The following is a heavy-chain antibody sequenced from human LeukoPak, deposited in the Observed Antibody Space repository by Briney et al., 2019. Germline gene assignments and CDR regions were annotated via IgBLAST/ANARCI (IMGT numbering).Heavy chain of an antibody. D-gene: IGHD3-16*02. CDR1: GGSFSGYY. CDR3: ARTLRYYVWGSYRPPAVAYVDY. CDR2: ITHSRST. J-gene: IGHJ4*02. Sequence: PSETLSLTCAVYGGSFSGYYWSWIRQPPGKGLEWIGEITHSRSTNYNPSLKSRVTISVDTSKNQFSLKLSSVAAADTAVYYCARTLRYYVWGSYRPPAVAYVDYWGQGTLVTVSS. V-gene: IGHV4-34*01.